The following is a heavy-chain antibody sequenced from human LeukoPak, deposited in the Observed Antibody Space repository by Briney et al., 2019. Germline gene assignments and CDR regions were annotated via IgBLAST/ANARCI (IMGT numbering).Heavy chain of an antibody. CDR1: GGTFSSYA. V-gene: IGHV1-69*05. CDR2: IIPIFGTA. Sequence: SVKVSCKASGGTFSSYAISWVRRAPGEGLEWMGGIIPIFGTANYAQKFQGRVTITTDESTSTASMELSSLRSEDTAVYYCARGTREYSSSHNYLDYWGQGTVVTVPS. J-gene: IGHJ4*02. CDR3: ARGTREYSSSHNYLDY. D-gene: IGHD6-6*01.